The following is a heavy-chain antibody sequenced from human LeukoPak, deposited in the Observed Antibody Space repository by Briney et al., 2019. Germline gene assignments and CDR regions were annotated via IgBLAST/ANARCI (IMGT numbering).Heavy chain of an antibody. CDR3: ARVSSGVVPAAIVHDAFDI. V-gene: IGHV4-34*01. CDR2: INHSGST. D-gene: IGHD2-2*01. J-gene: IGHJ3*02. Sequence: SETLSLTCAVYGGSFSGYYWSWIRQPPGKGLEWIGEINHSGSTNYNPSLKSRVTISVDTSKNQFSLKLSSVTAADTAVYYCARVSSGVVPAAIVHDAFDIWGQGTMVTVSS. CDR1: GGSFSGYY.